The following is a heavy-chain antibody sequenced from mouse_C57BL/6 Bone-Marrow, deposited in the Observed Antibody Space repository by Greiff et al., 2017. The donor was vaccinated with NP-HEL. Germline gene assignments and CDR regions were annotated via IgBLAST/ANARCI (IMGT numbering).Heavy chain of an antibody. J-gene: IGHJ2*01. CDR1: GYTFTSYW. V-gene: IGHV1-7*01. CDR2: INPSSGYT. D-gene: IGHD1-1*01. CDR3: AREVPTTVVSPSYFDY. Sequence: QVHVKQSGAELAKPGASVKLSCKASGYTFTSYWMHWVKPRPGQGLEWIGYINPSSGYTKYNQKFKDKATLTADKSSSTAYMQLSSLTYEDSAVYYCAREVPTTVVSPSYFDYWGQGTTLTVSS.